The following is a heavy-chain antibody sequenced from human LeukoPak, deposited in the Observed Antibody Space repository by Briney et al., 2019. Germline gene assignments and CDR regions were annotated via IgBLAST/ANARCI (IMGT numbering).Heavy chain of an antibody. CDR3: ARFLAVSGYSYGYLDY. Sequence: TSQTLSLTCTVSGGSISSGDYYWSWIRQPPGKGLEWIGYIYYSGSTYYNPSLKSRVTISVDTSKNQFSLKLSSVTAADTAVYYCARFLAVSGYSYGYLDYWDQGTLVTVSS. D-gene: IGHD5-18*01. J-gene: IGHJ4*02. V-gene: IGHV4-30-4*08. CDR2: IYYSGST. CDR1: GGSISSGDYY.